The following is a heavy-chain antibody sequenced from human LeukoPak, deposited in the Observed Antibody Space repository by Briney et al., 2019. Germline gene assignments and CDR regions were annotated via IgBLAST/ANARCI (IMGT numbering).Heavy chain of an antibody. CDR1: GGSISSGDYY. D-gene: IGHD3-10*01. CDR2: IYYSGST. CDR3: ARGWGRTYYYGSGTHLGWFDP. V-gene: IGHV4-30-4*01. J-gene: IGHJ5*02. Sequence: PSQTLSLTCTVSGGSISSGDYYWSWIRQPPGKGLEWIGYIYYSGSTYYNPSLKSRVTISVDTSKNQFSLKLSSVTAADTAVYYCARGWGRTYYYGSGTHLGWFDPWGQGTLVTVSS.